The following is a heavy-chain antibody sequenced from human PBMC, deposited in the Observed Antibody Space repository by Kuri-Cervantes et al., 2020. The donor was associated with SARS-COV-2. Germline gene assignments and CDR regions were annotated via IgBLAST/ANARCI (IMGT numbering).Heavy chain of an antibody. Sequence: ESLKISCAASGFTFSSYAMGWVRQAPGKGLEWVSSISSSSSNIYYADSVKGRFTISRDNAKNSLYLQMNSLRAEDTAVYYCARAVRIVEATDYWGQGTLVTVSS. CDR1: GFTFSSYA. J-gene: IGHJ4*02. V-gene: IGHV3-21*01. CDR3: ARAVRIVEATDY. CDR2: ISSSSSNI. D-gene: IGHD1-26*01.